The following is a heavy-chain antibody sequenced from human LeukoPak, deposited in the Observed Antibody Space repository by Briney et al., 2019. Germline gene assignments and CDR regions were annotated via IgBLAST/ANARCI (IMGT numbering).Heavy chain of an antibody. CDR1: GFTFSSYW. D-gene: IGHD1-26*01. J-gene: IGHJ6*03. Sequence: GGSLRLSCAASGFTFSSYWMSCVRQAPGKGLGWVPNIKRDGSEKYYVDSVKGRFTISRDNAKNSLYLQMNSLRAEDTAVYYCAGGGYYYYMDVWGKGTTVTVSS. V-gene: IGHV3-7*01. CDR2: IKRDGSEK. CDR3: AGGGYYYYMDV.